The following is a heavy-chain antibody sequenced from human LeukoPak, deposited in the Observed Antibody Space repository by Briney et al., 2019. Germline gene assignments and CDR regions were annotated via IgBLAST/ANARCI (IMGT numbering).Heavy chain of an antibody. CDR1: GFTFSSYG. J-gene: IGHJ5*02. V-gene: IGHV3-48*03. D-gene: IGHD3-10*01. CDR2: ISSSGSTI. CDR3: ARESGWFGELPFS. Sequence: GGSLRLSCAASGFTFSSYGMNWVRQAPGKGLEWVSYISSSGSTIYYADSVKGRFTISRDNAKNSLYLQMNSLRAEDTAVYYCARESGWFGELPFSWGQGTLVTVPS.